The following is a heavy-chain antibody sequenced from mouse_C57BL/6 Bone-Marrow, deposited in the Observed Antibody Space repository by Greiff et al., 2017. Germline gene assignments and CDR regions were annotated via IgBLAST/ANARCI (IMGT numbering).Heavy chain of an antibody. CDR3: ARSGPLGRSFDY. CDR2: IYPTSGRT. CDR1: GYTFTSYW. Sequence: QVQLQQPGAELVKPGASVKMSCKASGYTFTSYWITWVTQRPGQGLEWIGDIYPTSGRTNYNEKFKNKTILAVDTSSNTAYMQLISLTSEDSAVFYWARSGPLGRSFDYWGQGTTLTVSS. D-gene: IGHD4-1*01. V-gene: IGHV1-55*01. J-gene: IGHJ2*01.